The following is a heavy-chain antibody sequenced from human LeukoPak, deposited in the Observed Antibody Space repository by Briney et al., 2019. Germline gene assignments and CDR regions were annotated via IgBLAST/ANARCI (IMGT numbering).Heavy chain of an antibody. CDR2: ISYDRSNK. CDR3: ARAYCTGDTCYSATD. Sequence: GGSLRLSCAASGFTFSSYAMHWVRQAPGKGLDWVAVISYDRSNKYYADSVKGRFTISRDNSKNTLYLQMNSLRAEDTAVYYCARAYCTGDTCYSATDWGQGTLVTVSS. D-gene: IGHD2-15*01. V-gene: IGHV3-30*04. J-gene: IGHJ4*02. CDR1: GFTFSSYA.